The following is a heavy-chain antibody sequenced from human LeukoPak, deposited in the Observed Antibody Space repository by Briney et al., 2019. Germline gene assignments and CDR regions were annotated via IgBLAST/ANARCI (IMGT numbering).Heavy chain of an antibody. CDR1: GFTFSSYD. J-gene: IGHJ4*02. Sequence: GGSLRLSCAASGFTFSSYDIHWVRQAPGKGLEWVAVISYDGSNKYYADSVKGRFTISRDNSKNTLYLQMNSLRAEDTAVYYCAKDGYSGSSYARGRLDYWGQGTLVTVSS. D-gene: IGHD1-26*01. CDR3: AKDGYSGSSYARGRLDY. CDR2: ISYDGSNK. V-gene: IGHV3-30*18.